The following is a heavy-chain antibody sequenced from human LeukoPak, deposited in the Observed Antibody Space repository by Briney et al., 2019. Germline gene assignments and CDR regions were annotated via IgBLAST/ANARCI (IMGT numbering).Heavy chain of an antibody. CDR1: GYSISSGYY. V-gene: IGHV4-38-2*02. Sequence: SETLSLTCTVSGYSISSGYYWGWIRQPPGKGLEWIGSIYHSGSTYYNPSLKSRVTISVDTSKNQFSLKLSSVTAADTAVYYCARDRSPHYYDSSGYYSCFDYWGQGTLVTVSS. D-gene: IGHD3-22*01. CDR2: IYHSGST. J-gene: IGHJ4*02. CDR3: ARDRSPHYYDSSGYYSCFDY.